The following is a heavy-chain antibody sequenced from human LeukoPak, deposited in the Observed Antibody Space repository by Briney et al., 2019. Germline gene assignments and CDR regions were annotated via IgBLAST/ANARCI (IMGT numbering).Heavy chain of an antibody. CDR1: GYTFTSYG. J-gene: IGHJ4*02. CDR3: ARDQLWFGELLYQFDY. Sequence: GASVKVSCKASGYTFTSYGISWVRQAPGQGLEWMGWISAYNGNTNHAQKLQGRVTMTTDTSTSTAYMELRSLRSDDTAVYYCARDQLWFGELLYQFDYWGQGTLVTVSS. CDR2: ISAYNGNT. D-gene: IGHD3-10*01. V-gene: IGHV1-18*04.